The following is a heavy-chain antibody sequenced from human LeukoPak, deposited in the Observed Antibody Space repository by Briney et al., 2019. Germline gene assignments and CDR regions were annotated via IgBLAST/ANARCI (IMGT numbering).Heavy chain of an antibody. CDR3: ASWYSSSSFGYFDY. CDR2: IYYSGST. Sequence: KASETLSLTCTVSGGSISSGSYYWSWIRQPPGKGLEWIGYIYYSGSTNYNPSLKSRVTISVDTSKNQFSLKLSSVTAADTAVYYCASWYSSSSFGYFDYWGQGTLVTVSS. CDR1: GGSISSGSYY. D-gene: IGHD6-6*01. V-gene: IGHV4-61*01. J-gene: IGHJ4*02.